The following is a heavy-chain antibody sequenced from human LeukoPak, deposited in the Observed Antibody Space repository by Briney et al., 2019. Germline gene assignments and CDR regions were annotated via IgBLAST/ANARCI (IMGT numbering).Heavy chain of an antibody. CDR1: GGPISSGGYY. Sequence: PSETLSLTCTVSGGPISSGGYYWSWIRQHPGKGLEWSGYIYYSGSTYYNPSLKSRVTISVDTSKNQFSLKLSSVTAADTAVYYCARSQYNWNYADYYYYMDVWGKGTTVTVSS. J-gene: IGHJ6*03. D-gene: IGHD1-7*01. CDR3: ARSQYNWNYADYYYYMDV. CDR2: IYYSGST. V-gene: IGHV4-31*03.